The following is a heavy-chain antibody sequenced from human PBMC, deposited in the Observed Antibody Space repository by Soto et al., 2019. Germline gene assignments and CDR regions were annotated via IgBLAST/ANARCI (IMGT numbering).Heavy chain of an antibody. Sequence: PSETLSLTCAVSGGSISSGGYSWSWIRQPPGKGLEGIGYIYHSGSTYYADSVKGRFTISRDNSKNTLYLQMNSLRAEDTAVYYCAKVGGPYYYDSSGPVVYWGQGTLVTVSS. CDR2: IYHSGST. CDR3: AKVGGPYYYDSSGPVVY. CDR1: GGSISSGGYS. V-gene: IGHV4-30-2*01. J-gene: IGHJ4*02. D-gene: IGHD3-22*01.